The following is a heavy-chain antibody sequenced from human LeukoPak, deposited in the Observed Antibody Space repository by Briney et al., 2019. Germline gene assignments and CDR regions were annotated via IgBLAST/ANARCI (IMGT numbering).Heavy chain of an antibody. CDR1: RFTFSSNG. Sequence: GGSLRLSCAASRFTFSSNGMHWVRKAPGKGLEWVAFIRYDGINKYYADSVKGRFTISRDNSKNTLYLQMNSLRAEDTAVYYRAKDLRYSGSLRAMDYWGQGTLVTVSS. CDR2: IRYDGINK. V-gene: IGHV3-30*02. CDR3: AKDLRYSGSLRAMDY. J-gene: IGHJ4*02. D-gene: IGHD1-26*01.